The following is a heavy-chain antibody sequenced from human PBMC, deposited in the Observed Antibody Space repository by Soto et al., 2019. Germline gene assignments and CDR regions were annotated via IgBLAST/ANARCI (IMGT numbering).Heavy chain of an antibody. CDR3: ARDPDYYYYYYMDV. CDR1: GFTFSSYA. CDR2: ISGSGGTI. Sequence: SLRLSCAASGFTFSSYAMSWVRQAPGKGLEWVSAISGSGGTIYYADSVKGRFTISRDNAKNSLYLQMNSLRAEDTAVYYCARDPDYYYYYYMDVWGKGTTVTVSS. V-gene: IGHV3-23*01. J-gene: IGHJ6*03.